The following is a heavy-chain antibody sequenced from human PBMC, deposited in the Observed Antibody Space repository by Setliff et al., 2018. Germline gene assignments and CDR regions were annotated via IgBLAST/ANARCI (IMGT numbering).Heavy chain of an antibody. V-gene: IGHV4-34*12. D-gene: IGHD3-3*02. CDR2: NIHSGST. Sequence: ASETLSLTCAVYGGSFSGYYWSWIRQPPGKRLEWIGENIHSGSTNYNPTLKSRVTISMDTSKNQFSLKVRAVTAADTAVYYCARSFSRRETFLLDYWGQGALVTVSS. CDR1: GGSFSGYY. CDR3: ARSFSRRETFLLDY. J-gene: IGHJ4*02.